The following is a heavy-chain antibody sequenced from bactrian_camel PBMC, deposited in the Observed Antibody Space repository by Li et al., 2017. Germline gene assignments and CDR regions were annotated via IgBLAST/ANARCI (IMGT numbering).Heavy chain of an antibody. V-gene: IGHV3S53*01. CDR2: IVSGGRT. D-gene: IGHD1*01. CDR3: ATDYDSFGY. CDR1: STTYC. Sequence: VQLVESGGGSVQAGGSLRLSCAASSTTYCMGWFRQAPGKEREGVAAIVSGGRTIYADSVKGRFTISQDNAKNLLSLQMNSLKTEDTGVYYCATDYDSFGYWGQGTQVTVS. J-gene: IGHJ6*01.